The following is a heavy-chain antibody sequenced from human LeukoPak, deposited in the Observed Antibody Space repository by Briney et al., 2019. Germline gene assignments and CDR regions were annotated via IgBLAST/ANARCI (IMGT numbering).Heavy chain of an antibody. D-gene: IGHD3-10*01. V-gene: IGHV1-69*04. CDR1: GGTFSSYT. Sequence: SVKVSCKASGGTFSSYTISWVRQAPGQGLEWMGRIIPILGIANYAQKFQGRVTITADKSTSTAYMELSSLRSEDTAVYYCARDPPYYYGSGSSLDNWSDLWGQGTLVTVSS. J-gene: IGHJ5*02. CDR2: IIPILGIA. CDR3: ARDPPYYYGSGSSLDNWSDL.